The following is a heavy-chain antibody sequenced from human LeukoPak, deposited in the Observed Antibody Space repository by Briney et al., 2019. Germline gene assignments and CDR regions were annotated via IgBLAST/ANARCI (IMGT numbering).Heavy chain of an antibody. V-gene: IGHV4-59*08. CDR1: GDSLSSHY. Sequence: SETLSLTCTVSGDSLSSHYWSWIRQPPGKGLEWIGYIYGSGSTHYDPSLRSRVTISEDTSKNQFSLKLTSVTAADTAMYYCARNVGWYSHDSWGQGTLVTVSS. CDR3: ARNVGWYSHDS. D-gene: IGHD6-19*01. J-gene: IGHJ4*02. CDR2: IYGSGST.